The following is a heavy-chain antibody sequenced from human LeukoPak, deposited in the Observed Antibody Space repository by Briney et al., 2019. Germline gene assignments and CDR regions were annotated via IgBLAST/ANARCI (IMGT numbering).Heavy chain of an antibody. D-gene: IGHD6-13*01. CDR1: GFTFSDYY. V-gene: IGHV3-11*01. CDR3: ARDKSAAGTLLYYYGMDV. Sequence: PRGSLRLSCAASGFTFSDYYMSWIRQAPGKGLEWVSYISSSGSTIYYADSVKGRFTISRDNAKNSLYLQMNSLRAEDTAVYYCARDKSAAGTLLYYYGMDVWGQGTMVTVSS. J-gene: IGHJ6*02. CDR2: ISSSGSTI.